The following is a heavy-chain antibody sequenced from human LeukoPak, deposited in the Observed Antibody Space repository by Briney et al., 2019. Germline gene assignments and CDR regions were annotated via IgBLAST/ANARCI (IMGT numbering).Heavy chain of an antibody. V-gene: IGHV3-11*01. D-gene: IGHD1-26*01. CDR1: GYTFSDYY. J-gene: IGHJ4*02. Sequence: GGSLRLSCAASGYTFSDYYMSWIRQAPGKGLEWVSYISSSGSTIYYADSVKGRFTISRDNAKNSLYLQMNSLRAEDTAVYYCARDPKGQWELPPHWGQGTLVTVSS. CDR3: ARDPKGQWELPPH. CDR2: ISSSGSTI.